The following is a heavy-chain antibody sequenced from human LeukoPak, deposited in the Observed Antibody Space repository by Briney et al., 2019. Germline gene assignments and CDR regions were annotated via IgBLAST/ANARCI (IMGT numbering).Heavy chain of an antibody. CDR3: ARSLSGYDPLSAF. V-gene: IGHV3-48*03. CDR2: MTASSVTF. CDR1: GFTFSSYA. Sequence: GGSLRLSCEVSGFTFSSYAMTWVRQVPGRGLEWLAYMTASSVTFYYADSVRGRFTISRDNARNSLFLRMNSLTVEDTAVYYCARSLSGYDPLSAFWGQGTLVTVSS. J-gene: IGHJ4*02. D-gene: IGHD5-12*01.